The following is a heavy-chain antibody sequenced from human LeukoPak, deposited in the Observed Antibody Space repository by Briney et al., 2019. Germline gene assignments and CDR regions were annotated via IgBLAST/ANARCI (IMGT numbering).Heavy chain of an antibody. D-gene: IGHD2-15*01. CDR2: ILPIFGIA. CDR3: ASMGYCSGGSCYRIDYYGMDV. J-gene: IGHJ6*02. Sequence: ASVTVSCKASGGTFSSYAISWVRQAPGQGLEWMGRILPIFGIANYAQKFQGRVTITADKSTSTAYMELSSLRSEDTAGYYCASMGYCSGGSCYRIDYYGMDVWGQGTTVTVSS. V-gene: IGHV1-69*04. CDR1: GGTFSSYA.